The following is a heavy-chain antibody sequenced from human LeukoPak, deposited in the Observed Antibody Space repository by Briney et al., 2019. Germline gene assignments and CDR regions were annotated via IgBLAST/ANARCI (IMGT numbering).Heavy chain of an antibody. J-gene: IGHJ6*03. CDR3: ASRGITIFGVVNMDV. D-gene: IGHD3-3*01. Sequence: ASVKVSCKASGYTFTGYYMHWVRQAPGQGLEWMGWINPNSGGTNYAQKFQGGVTMTRDTSISTAYMELSRLRSDDTAVYYCASRGITIFGVVNMDVWGKGTTVTVSS. V-gene: IGHV1-2*02. CDR1: GYTFTGYY. CDR2: INPNSGGT.